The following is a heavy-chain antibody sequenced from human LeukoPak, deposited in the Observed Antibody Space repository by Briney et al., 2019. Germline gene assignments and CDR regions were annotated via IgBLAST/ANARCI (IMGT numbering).Heavy chain of an antibody. CDR2: IIPIFGTA. Sequence: GASVKVSCKASGGTFSSYAISWVRHPPGQGLEWMGRIIPIFGTANYAQKFQGRVTITADKSTSTAYMELSSLRSEDTAVYYCARGAMVRGVMQNWFDPWGQGTMVTVSS. J-gene: IGHJ5*02. V-gene: IGHV1-69*06. D-gene: IGHD3-10*01. CDR1: GGTFSSYA. CDR3: ARGAMVRGVMQNWFDP.